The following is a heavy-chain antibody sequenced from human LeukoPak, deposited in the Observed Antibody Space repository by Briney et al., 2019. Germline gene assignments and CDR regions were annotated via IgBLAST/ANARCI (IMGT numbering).Heavy chain of an antibody. Sequence: GESLKISCKGSGYTFTPYWIAWVRQMPGEGLEWMGIIYPGDSDTRYSPSFQGRVTISADKSISTAYLQWSSLKASDTAMYYCARHRFDRYCSSNTCPGAFDIWGQGTMVTVSP. CDR1: GYTFTPYW. CDR2: IYPGDSDT. D-gene: IGHD2-2*01. J-gene: IGHJ3*02. V-gene: IGHV5-51*01. CDR3: ARHRFDRYCSSNTCPGAFDI.